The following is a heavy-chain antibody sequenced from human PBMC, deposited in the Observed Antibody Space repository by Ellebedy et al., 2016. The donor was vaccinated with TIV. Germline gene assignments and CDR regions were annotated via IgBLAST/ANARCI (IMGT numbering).Heavy chain of an antibody. V-gene: IGHV4-59*01. CDR3: ARSNDYYDDNTGYRNWFDP. CDR1: GGFISTYY. CDR2: IHYSGST. Sequence: MPSETLSLTCTVSGGFISTYYWSWIRQPPGKGLEWIGYIHYSGSTNYNPSLKSRVTISVDTSKNEFSLKLNSVTAADTAVYFCARSNDYYDDNTGYRNWFDPWGQGTLVTVSA. D-gene: IGHD3-22*01. J-gene: IGHJ5*02.